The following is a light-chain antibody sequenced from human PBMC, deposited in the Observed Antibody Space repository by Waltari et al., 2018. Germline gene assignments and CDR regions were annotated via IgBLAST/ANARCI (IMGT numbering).Light chain of an antibody. Sequence: QSVLTQPPSVSGTPGQRVTISCPGSSSNIGRYAVNWYQQFPGTAPKLLIYYNKQRPSGGPDRFSGSKSGTSASLAISGLQSADEADYHCSAWDDSLNAWVFGGGTRLTVL. V-gene: IGLV1-44*01. CDR3: SAWDDSLNAWV. CDR1: SSNIGRYA. J-gene: IGLJ3*02. CDR2: YNK.